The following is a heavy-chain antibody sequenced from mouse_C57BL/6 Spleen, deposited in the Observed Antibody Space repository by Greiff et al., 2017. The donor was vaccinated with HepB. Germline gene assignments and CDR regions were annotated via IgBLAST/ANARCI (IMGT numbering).Heavy chain of an antibody. CDR1: GYAFSSSW. D-gene: IGHD1-1*01. CDR2: IYPGDGDT. V-gene: IGHV1-82*01. J-gene: IGHJ4*01. Sequence: VQLQQSGPELVKPGASVKISCKASGYAFSSSWMNWVKQRPGKGLEWIGRIYPGDGDTNYNGKFKGKATLTADKSSSTAYMQLSSLTSEDSAVYCCARSGYYVAMDYWGQGTSVTVSS. CDR3: ARSGYYVAMDY.